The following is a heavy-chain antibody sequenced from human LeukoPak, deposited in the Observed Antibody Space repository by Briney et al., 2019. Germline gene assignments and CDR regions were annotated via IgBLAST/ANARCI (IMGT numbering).Heavy chain of an antibody. CDR1: GGSISSSNW. D-gene: IGHD5-12*01. J-gene: IGHJ4*02. CDR3: ALYSGYGRGDY. V-gene: IGHV4-4*02. Sequence: PSETLSLTCAVSGGSISSSNWWSWVRQPPGKGLEWIGEIYHSGSTNYNPSLKSRVTISVDKFKNQFSLKLSSVTAADTAVDYCALYSGYGRGDYWGQGTLVTVSS. CDR2: IYHSGST.